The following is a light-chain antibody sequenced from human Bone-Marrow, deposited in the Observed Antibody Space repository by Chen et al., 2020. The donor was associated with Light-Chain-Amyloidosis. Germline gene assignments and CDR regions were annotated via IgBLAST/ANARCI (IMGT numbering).Light chain of an antibody. CDR3: SSFTSSSSYV. V-gene: IGLV2-14*01. CDR2: AVR. CDR1: SGDVGTYNY. J-gene: IGLJ1*01. Sequence: QSALTQPASVSGSPGQSITISCTATSGDVGTYNYVSWYQQHPGKAPNVMIYAVRNRPSGVSNRFSRSKSGNTASLTISGLQAEDEADYYCSSFTSSSSYVFGPGTKVTVL.